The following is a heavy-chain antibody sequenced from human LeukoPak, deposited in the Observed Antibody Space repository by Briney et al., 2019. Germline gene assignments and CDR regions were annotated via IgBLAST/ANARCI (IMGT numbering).Heavy chain of an antibody. D-gene: IGHD6-13*01. CDR3: ARRGSSSSSWSLTFDI. CDR1: GGSISSYY. J-gene: IGHJ3*02. Sequence: PSETLSLTCTVSGGSISSYYWSWIRQPPGKGLEWIGYIYYSGSTNYNPSLKSRVTISVDTSKNQFSLNLSSVTAADTAVYYCARRGSSSSSWSLTFDIWGQWTMVTVSS. CDR2: IYYSGST. V-gene: IGHV4-59*08.